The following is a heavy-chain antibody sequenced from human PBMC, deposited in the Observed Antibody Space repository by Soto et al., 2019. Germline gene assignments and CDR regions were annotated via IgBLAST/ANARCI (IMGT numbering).Heavy chain of an antibody. CDR3: ARVGHCSSTSCYPFDF. Sequence: QVQLVESGAEVKKPGASVKVSCKASGYTFTDYYIHWVRQAPGQGPEWMGWINPNSGGTNYAQKFQGRVTMTRDTSNSTAYMELSRLRSDDTAVYYCARVGHCSSTSCYPFDFWGQGTLVTASS. D-gene: IGHD2-2*01. V-gene: IGHV1-2*02. CDR2: INPNSGGT. J-gene: IGHJ4*02. CDR1: GYTFTDYY.